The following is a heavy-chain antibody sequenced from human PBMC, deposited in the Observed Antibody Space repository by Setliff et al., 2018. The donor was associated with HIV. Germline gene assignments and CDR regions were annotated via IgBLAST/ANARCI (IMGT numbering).Heavy chain of an antibody. Sequence: TGGSLRLSCAASGFTFNYFWMSWVRQAPGKGLEWVANIKQDGSEKNYVDSVKGRFTISRDTAKNSLYLQMNSLRVEDTAVYYCARPLAGASRLDGFDIWGQGTVVTVSS. J-gene: IGHJ3*02. CDR1: GFTFNYFW. V-gene: IGHV3-7*01. D-gene: IGHD6-25*01. CDR3: ARPLAGASRLDGFDI. CDR2: IKQDGSEK.